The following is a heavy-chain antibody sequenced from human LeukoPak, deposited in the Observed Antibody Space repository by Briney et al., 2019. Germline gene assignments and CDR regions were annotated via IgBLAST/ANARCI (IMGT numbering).Heavy chain of an antibody. CDR3: ATGGQWLAEVDF. V-gene: IGHV3-74*01. CDR2: ISSDGSSP. CDR1: GFTFSNYW. J-gene: IGHJ2*01. D-gene: IGHD6-19*01. Sequence: GGSLRPSCAASGFTFSNYWMHWVGQAAGKGLVWVLCISSDGSSPTYADSVKGRFTNSRDNDKHTLYLQMNSLTPEDTAVYYCATGGQWLAEVDFWGRGTLVTVSS.